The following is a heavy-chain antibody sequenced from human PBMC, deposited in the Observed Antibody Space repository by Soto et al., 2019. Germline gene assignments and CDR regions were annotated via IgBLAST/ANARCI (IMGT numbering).Heavy chain of an antibody. J-gene: IGHJ4*02. D-gene: IGHD3-9*01. CDR3: ARDIFYRLDY. V-gene: IGHV4-30-4*08. Sequence: SETLSLTCAVSGGSISSGGYSWSWIRQPPGKGLEWIGYIYYSGSAYYNPSLKSRVTISVDTSKNQFSLKLSSVTAADTAVYYCARDIFYRLDYWGQGILVPVSS. CDR1: GGSISSGGYS. CDR2: IYYSGSA.